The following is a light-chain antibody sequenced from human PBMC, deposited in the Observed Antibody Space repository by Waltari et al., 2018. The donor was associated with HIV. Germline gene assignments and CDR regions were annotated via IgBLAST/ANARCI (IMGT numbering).Light chain of an antibody. CDR2: DNN. V-gene: IGLV1-40*01. Sequence: QSVLTQPPSVSGAPGQSVTISCTGSSSHTGAGYNVHWYQHFSGTAPKLLIYDNNNRPSGVPDRFSGSKSGTSASLAITGLRAEDEADYYCQSYDSSLSAWVFGGGTKLTVL. CDR3: QSYDSSLSAWV. CDR1: SSHTGAGYN. J-gene: IGLJ3*02.